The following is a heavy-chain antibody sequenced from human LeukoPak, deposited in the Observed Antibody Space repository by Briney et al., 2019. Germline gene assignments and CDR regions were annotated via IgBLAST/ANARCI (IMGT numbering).Heavy chain of an antibody. CDR2: VSRFGGTT. CDR1: GFTFDSYA. CDR3: VKHVGSRWSNNRFDP. V-gene: IGHV3-23*01. J-gene: IGHJ5*02. Sequence: PGGSLRLSCAASGFTFDSYAMSWVRQAPGKGLEWVSAVSRFGGTTYYADSAKGRFTISRDNSNNMVYLQMNSLRVEDTALYYCVKHVGSRWSNNRFDPWGQGTLVTVS. D-gene: IGHD6-13*01.